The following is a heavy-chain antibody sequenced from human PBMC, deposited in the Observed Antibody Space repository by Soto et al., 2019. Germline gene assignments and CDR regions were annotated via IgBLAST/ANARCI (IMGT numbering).Heavy chain of an antibody. D-gene: IGHD2-15*01. CDR2: IYYNGST. CDR3: ARGDCSGGSCPIDY. V-gene: IGHV4-31*03. J-gene: IGHJ4*02. CDR1: GGSISSGGYY. Sequence: KASETLSLTCTVSGGSISSGGYYWSWIRQHPGKGLEWIGYIYYNGSTYYNPSLKSRVTISVDTSKNQFSLKLSSVTAADTAVYYCARGDCSGGSCPIDYWGQGTLVTVSS.